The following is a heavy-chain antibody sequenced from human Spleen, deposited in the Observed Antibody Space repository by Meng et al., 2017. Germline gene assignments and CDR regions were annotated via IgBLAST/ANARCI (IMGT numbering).Heavy chain of an antibody. CDR2: MNGDGSTT. CDR1: GFTFSRYW. V-gene: IGHV3-74*01. D-gene: IGHD1-26*01. Sequence: EVQLVESGGRLVQPGGSLRLSCAASGFTFSRYWMHWFRQVPGQGLVWVSRMNGDGSTTDHADSVKGRFTISRDNAKNTLFLQMNSLRAEDTAVYYCARDFHYIGTHFPDYWGQGTLVTVSS. J-gene: IGHJ4*02. CDR3: ARDFHYIGTHFPDY.